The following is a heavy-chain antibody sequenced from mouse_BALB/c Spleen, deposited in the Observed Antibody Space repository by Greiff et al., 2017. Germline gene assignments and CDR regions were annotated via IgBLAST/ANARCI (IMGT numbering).Heavy chain of an antibody. V-gene: IGHV1-77*01. CDR3: ARSDGYYWYFDV. J-gene: IGHJ1*01. CDR1: GYTFTDYY. CDR2: IYPGSGNT. Sequence: QVQLKQSGAELARPGASVKLSCKASGYTFTDYYINWVKQRTGQGLEWIGEIYPGSGNTYYNEKFKGKATLTADKSSSTAYMQLSSLTSEDSAVYFCARSDGYYWYFDVWGAGTTVTVSS. D-gene: IGHD2-3*01.